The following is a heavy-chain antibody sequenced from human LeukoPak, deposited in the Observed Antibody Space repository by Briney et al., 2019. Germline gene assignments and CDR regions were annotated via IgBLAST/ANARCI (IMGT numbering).Heavy chain of an antibody. D-gene: IGHD4-23*01. CDR2: IISSSSTI. J-gene: IGHJ4*02. CDR3: ARDPAGYGGNSISPLFDY. Sequence: GGSLRLSCAASGFTFSSYSMNWVRQAPGKGLEWVSYIISSSSTIYYADSVKGRFTISRDNAKNSLYLQMNSLRAEDTAVYYCARDPAGYGGNSISPLFDYWGQGTLVTVSS. V-gene: IGHV3-48*01. CDR1: GFTFSSYS.